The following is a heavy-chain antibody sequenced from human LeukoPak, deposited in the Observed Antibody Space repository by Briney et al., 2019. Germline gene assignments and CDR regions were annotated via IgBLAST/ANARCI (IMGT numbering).Heavy chain of an antibody. Sequence: GSLRLSCAASGFTFSSYAMSWVRQAPGKGLEWVSAISGSGGSTYYADSVKGRFTISRDNSKNTLYLQMNSLRAEDTAVYCCAKVRYSSGWYYFDYWGQGTLVTVSS. CDR3: AKVRYSSGWYYFDY. CDR2: ISGSGGST. J-gene: IGHJ4*02. CDR1: GFTFSSYA. D-gene: IGHD6-19*01. V-gene: IGHV3-23*01.